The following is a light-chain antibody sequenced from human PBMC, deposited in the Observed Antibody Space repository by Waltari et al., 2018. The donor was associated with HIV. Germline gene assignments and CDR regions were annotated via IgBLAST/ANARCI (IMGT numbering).Light chain of an antibody. V-gene: IGLV2-8*01. CDR1: NSDIGTYDY. CDR2: EVT. CDR3: SSFANRDGFYVL. Sequence: QSALTQPPSASGSPGQSVTLSCTGTNSDIGTYDYVSWYQHHPGKAPKLVISEVTKRPSGVSDRFSGSKSGNTAFLTVSGLQAEDEADYYCSSFANRDGFYVLFGGGTRLTVL. J-gene: IGLJ2*01.